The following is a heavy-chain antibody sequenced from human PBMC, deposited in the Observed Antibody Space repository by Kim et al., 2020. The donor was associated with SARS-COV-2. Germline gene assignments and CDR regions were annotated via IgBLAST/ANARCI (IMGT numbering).Heavy chain of an antibody. CDR2: ISYDGSNK. D-gene: IGHD6-6*01. J-gene: IGHJ4*02. CDR3: AKDSGGTKDRYSSSSLLFDY. V-gene: IGHV3-30*18. CDR1: GFTFSSYG. Sequence: GGSLRLSCAASGFTFSSYGMHWVRQAPGKGLEWVAVISYDGSNKYYADSVKGRFTISRDNSKNTLYLQMNSLRAEDTAVYYCAKDSGGTKDRYSSSSLLFDYWGQGTLVTVSS.